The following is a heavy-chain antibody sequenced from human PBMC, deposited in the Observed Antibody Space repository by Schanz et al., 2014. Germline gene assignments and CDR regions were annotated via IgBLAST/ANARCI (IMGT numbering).Heavy chain of an antibody. V-gene: IGHV3-23*04. CDR1: GCTFSNYG. D-gene: IGHD3-3*01. J-gene: IGHJ4*02. CDR3: AKEVRLVLRDWLPTPDFDY. CDR2: ISGSGGST. Sequence: EVQVVESGGDLVQPGGSLRLSCAVSGCTFSNYGMGWVRQAPGKGLEWVSAISGSGGSTYYADSVKGRFTISRDNSKNTLFLQMNSLRAEDTALYFCAKEVRLVLRDWLPTPDFDYWGRGTLVTVSS.